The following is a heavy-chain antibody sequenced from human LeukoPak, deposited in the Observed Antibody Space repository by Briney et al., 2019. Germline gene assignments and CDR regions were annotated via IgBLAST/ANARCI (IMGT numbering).Heavy chain of an antibody. CDR2: TFPGGKT. CDR1: GFFVNSNH. J-gene: IGHJ4*02. CDR3: ARERSSSGWTFIDQ. V-gene: IGHV3-66*01. D-gene: IGHD6-19*01. Sequence: GGSLRLSCAVSGFFVNSNHMSWVRQAPGQGLEWVSITFPGGKTVYADSVKGRFTISRDNSKNTLYLQMYSLRAEDTAVYYCARERSSSGWTFIDQWGQGTLVTVSP.